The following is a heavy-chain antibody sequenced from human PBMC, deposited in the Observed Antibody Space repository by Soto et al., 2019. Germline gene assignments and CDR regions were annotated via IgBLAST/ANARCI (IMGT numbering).Heavy chain of an antibody. D-gene: IGHD5-18*01. V-gene: IGHV1-18*01. J-gene: IGHJ4*02. CDR2: VNIYRGNR. CDR1: GYTFSDYG. CDR3: ARERGGYSDGDS. Sequence: QVQLVQAGAEVQKPGASVRVSCKPPGYTFSDYGISWVRPAPGQGREWMGWVNIYRGNRNDAQKFQGRFTMTTDTSKTTAYLAPTSLTSADTDVYYCARERGGYSDGDSWGQGTLVTVSS.